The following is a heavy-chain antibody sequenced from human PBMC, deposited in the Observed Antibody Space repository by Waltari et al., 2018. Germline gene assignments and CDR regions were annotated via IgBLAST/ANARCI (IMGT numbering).Heavy chain of an antibody. CDR1: GGTFSNYA. CDR2: FITFRDVT. D-gene: IGHD2-2*01. V-gene: IGHV1-69*09. Sequence: QVQLVQSEAEVKKPGSSVKVSCRASGGTFSNYAINWVRLAPGQGLEWMGRFITFRDVTKYAGNFQGRVTFTADQSTGTAFMELSSLRSDDTAVYYCARGREPGLVVLPADVWGQGTTVTVAS. J-gene: IGHJ6*02. CDR3: ARGREPGLVVLPADV.